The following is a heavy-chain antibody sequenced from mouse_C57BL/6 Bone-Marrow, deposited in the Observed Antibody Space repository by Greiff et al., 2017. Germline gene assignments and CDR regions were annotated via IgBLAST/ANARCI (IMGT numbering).Heavy chain of an antibody. CDR2: IDPSGGYT. CDR3: ARGGSYPVWYFDV. V-gene: IGHV1-69*01. CDR1: GYTFTSYW. D-gene: IGHD6-1*01. Sequence: QVQLQQPGAELVMPGASVKLSCKASGYTFTSYWMHWVKQRPGQGLEWIGEIDPSGGYTNYNQKFKGKATLTVDKSSSAAYMQLSSLTSEDSAVYYCARGGSYPVWYFDVWGTGTTVTVSS. J-gene: IGHJ1*03.